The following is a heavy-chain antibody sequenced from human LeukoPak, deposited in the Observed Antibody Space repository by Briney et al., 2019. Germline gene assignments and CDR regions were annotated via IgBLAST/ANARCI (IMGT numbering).Heavy chain of an antibody. Sequence: ASVKVSCKVSGYTLTELSMHWVRQAPGKGLEWMGGFDPEDGETIYAQKFQGRVTMTEDTSTDTAYMELSSLRSEDTAVYYCATDHLFDSRSDAFDIWGQGTMVTVSS. CDR3: ATDHLFDSRSDAFDI. CDR1: GYTLTELS. V-gene: IGHV1-24*01. J-gene: IGHJ3*02. CDR2: FDPEDGET. D-gene: IGHD3-22*01.